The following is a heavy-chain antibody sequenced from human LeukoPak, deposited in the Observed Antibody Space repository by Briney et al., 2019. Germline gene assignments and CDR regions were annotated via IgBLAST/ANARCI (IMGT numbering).Heavy chain of an antibody. CDR2: ISAYNGNT. J-gene: IGHJ4*02. Sequence: ASVKVSCKASGYTFTSYGISWVRQAPGQGLEWMGWISAYNGNTNYAQKLQGRVTMTTDTSTSTAYMELRSLRSDDTAVYYCARDEEPIGSTRGYDYWGQGTLVTVSS. V-gene: IGHV1-18*01. CDR1: GYTFTSYG. D-gene: IGHD2-2*01. CDR3: ARDEEPIGSTRGYDY.